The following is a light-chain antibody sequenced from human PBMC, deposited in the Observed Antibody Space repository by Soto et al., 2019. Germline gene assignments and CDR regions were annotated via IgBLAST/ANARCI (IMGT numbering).Light chain of an antibody. Sequence: EIVLTQSPATLSLSPGERATLSCRASQSVSSYLAWYQQKPGQAPRLLIYDASNRATGIPPRFSGSGSGTDFPLTISSLEPEDFAVYYCQQRSNWPPYTFGQGTKLEIK. CDR1: QSVSSY. CDR3: QQRSNWPPYT. CDR2: DAS. V-gene: IGKV3-11*01. J-gene: IGKJ2*01.